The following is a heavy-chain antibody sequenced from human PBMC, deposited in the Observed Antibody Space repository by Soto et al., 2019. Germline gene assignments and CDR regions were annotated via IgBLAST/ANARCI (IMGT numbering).Heavy chain of an antibody. Sequence: PSETLSLTCAVYGGPFSGYYWSWIRQPPGKGLEWIGEINHSGSTNYNPSLKSRVTISVDTSKNQFSLKLSSVTAADTAVYYCAREPYSSRDLDYWGQGTLVTVSP. CDR1: GGPFSGYY. CDR3: AREPYSSRDLDY. D-gene: IGHD6-13*01. J-gene: IGHJ4*02. V-gene: IGHV4-34*01. CDR2: INHSGST.